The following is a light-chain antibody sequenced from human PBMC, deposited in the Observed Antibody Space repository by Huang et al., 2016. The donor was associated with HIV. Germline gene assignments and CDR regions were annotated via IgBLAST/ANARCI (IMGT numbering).Light chain of an antibody. V-gene: IGKV1-39*01. J-gene: IGKJ1*01. CDR3: EQSYISGT. CDR1: QNISSL. Sequence: DIQMTQSPSSLSASVGDRVTITCRASQNISSLLNWYQQKAGKAPKLLIYATSSLQSGVPSRFSGGGSGTNFILTISSLQPEDFATYYCEQSYISGTFGQGTKVEVK. CDR2: ATS.